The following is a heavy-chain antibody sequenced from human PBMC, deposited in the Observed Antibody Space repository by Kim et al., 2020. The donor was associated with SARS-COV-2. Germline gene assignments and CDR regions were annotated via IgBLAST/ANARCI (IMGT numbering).Heavy chain of an antibody. CDR1: GDSITSSNYY. CDR3: ARGEIWTGPEFFQD. Sequence: SETLSLTCTVAGDSITSSNYYWDWIRQPPGKGLEWVGSMYYPGTTAYSPSLQSRVTITVDASENQFSLKLTPVTAADTAAYYCARGEIWTGPEFFQDWG. J-gene: IGHJ1*01. CDR2: MYYPGTT. D-gene: IGHD3-9*01. V-gene: IGHV4-39*07.